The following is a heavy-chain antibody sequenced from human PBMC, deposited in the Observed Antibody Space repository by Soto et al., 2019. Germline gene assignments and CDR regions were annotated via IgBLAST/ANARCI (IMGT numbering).Heavy chain of an antibody. V-gene: IGHV3-30*18. CDR1: GFTFSSYG. Sequence: GGSLRLSCTASGFTFSSYGMHWVRQAPGKGLEWVTFISYDGSNKYYADSVKGRFTYSRDNSKNTLYLQMNSLRAEDTAVYYCAKDDPYSSSWYVLYGMDVWGQGTTVTVSS. J-gene: IGHJ6*02. CDR3: AKDDPYSSSWYVLYGMDV. CDR2: ISYDGSNK. D-gene: IGHD6-13*01.